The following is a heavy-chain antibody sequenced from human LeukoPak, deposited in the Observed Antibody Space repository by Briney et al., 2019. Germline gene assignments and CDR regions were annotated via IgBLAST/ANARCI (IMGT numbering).Heavy chain of an antibody. CDR2: IYSGGST. D-gene: IGHD4-17*01. J-gene: IGHJ4*02. CDR3: ARVRGPGYMTTVTH. V-gene: IGHV3-53*01. CDR1: GFTVSSNY. Sequence: GGSLRLSCAASGFTVSSNYMSWVRQAPGKGLEWVSVIYSGGSTYYADSVEGRFTISRDNSKNTLYLQMNSLRAEDTAVYYCARVRGPGYMTTVTHWGQGTLVTVSS.